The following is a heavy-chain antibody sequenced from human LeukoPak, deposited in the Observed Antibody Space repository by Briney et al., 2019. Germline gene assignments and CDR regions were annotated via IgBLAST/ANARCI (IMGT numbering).Heavy chain of an antibody. CDR1: GYTFTGYY. CDR3: ARDLEYSYGLYY. V-gene: IGHV1-2*02. D-gene: IGHD5-18*01. Sequence: GASVKVSCKASGYTFTGYYMHWVRQAPGQGLEWMGWINPNSGGTNYAQKFQGRVTMTRDTSISTAYMELSRLRSDDTAVYHCARDLEYSYGLYYWGQGTLVTVSS. CDR2: INPNSGGT. J-gene: IGHJ4*02.